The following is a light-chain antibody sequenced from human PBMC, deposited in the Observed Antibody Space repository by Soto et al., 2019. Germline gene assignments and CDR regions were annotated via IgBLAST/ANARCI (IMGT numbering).Light chain of an antibody. J-gene: IGKJ2*01. V-gene: IGKV1-6*01. CDR3: LQDYNYPRT. CDR1: QDIAIY. CDR2: AAS. Sequence: AIQLTQSPSSLSASVGDRVTITCRASQDIAIYLAWYQQKPGEAPKLLIYAASTLYGGFPSRFSGSGSGTDFALTITSLQAEDFATYYCLQDYNYPRTFGQGTKVDIK.